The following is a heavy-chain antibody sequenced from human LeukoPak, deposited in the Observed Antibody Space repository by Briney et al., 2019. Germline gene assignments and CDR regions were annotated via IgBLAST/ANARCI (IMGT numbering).Heavy chain of an antibody. Sequence: PSETLSPTCAVYGGSFSGYYWSWIRQPPGKGLEWIGEINHSGSTNYNPSLKSRVTISVDTSKNQFSLKLSSVTAADTAVYYCARRMGSGSYYYWGQGTLVTVSS. CDR1: GGSFSGYY. D-gene: IGHD1-26*01. V-gene: IGHV4-34*01. CDR2: INHSGST. CDR3: ARRMGSGSYYY. J-gene: IGHJ4*02.